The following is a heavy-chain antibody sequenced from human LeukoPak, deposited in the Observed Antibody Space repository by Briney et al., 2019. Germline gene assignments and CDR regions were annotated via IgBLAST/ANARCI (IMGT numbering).Heavy chain of an antibody. J-gene: IGHJ6*02. CDR3: ARDVVPYYYYYAMDV. V-gene: IGHV3-48*03. CDR1: GFTFSSYE. Sequence: GGSLRLSCAASGFTFSSYEMNWVRQAPGKGLEWISDISSSGSTIYYADSVRGRFTISRDNARNSLYLQMNRLRAEDTAVYYCARDVVPYYYYYAMDVWGQGTTVPVSS. CDR2: ISSSGSTI.